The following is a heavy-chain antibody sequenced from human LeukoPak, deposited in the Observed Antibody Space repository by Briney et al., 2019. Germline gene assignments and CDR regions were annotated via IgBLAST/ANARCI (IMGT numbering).Heavy chain of an antibody. V-gene: IGHV3-53*01. Sequence: PGGSLRLSCAASGFTVSSNYMSWVRQAPGKGLEWVSVIYSGGSTYYADSVKGRFTISRDNSKNTLYLQMNSLRAEDTAVYYCARGTAIQLWYSFDYXGQGTLVTVSS. CDR3: ARGTAIQLWYSFDY. CDR1: GFTVSSNY. CDR2: IYSGGST. J-gene: IGHJ4*02. D-gene: IGHD5-18*01.